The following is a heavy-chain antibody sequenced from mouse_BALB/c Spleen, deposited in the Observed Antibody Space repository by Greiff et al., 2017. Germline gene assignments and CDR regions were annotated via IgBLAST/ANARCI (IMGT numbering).Heavy chain of an antibody. J-gene: IGHJ4*01. CDR2: ISSGSSTI. Sequence: EVHLVESGGGLVQPGGSRKLSCAASGFTFSSVGMHWVRQAPEKGLEWVAYISSGSSTIYYADTVKGRFTISRDNPKNTLFLQMTSLRSEDTAMYYCARKAIAMDYWGQGTSVTVSS. D-gene: IGHD3-2*02. CDR1: GFTFSSVG. V-gene: IGHV5-17*02. CDR3: ARKAIAMDY.